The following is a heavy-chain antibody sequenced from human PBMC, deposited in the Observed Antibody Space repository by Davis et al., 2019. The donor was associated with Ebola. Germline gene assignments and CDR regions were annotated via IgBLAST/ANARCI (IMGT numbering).Heavy chain of an antibody. CDR1: GGSINSNSYY. CDR2: INHSGST. J-gene: IGHJ4*02. D-gene: IGHD3-22*01. V-gene: IGHV4-39*07. CDR3: ARVRTYDSSGYLSYYFDY. Sequence: SETLSLTCIVSGGSINSNSYYWGWIRQPPGKGLEWIGEINHSGSTNYNPSRKSRVTISVDTSKNQFSLKLSSVTAADTAVYYCARVRTYDSSGYLSYYFDYWGQGSLVTVSS.